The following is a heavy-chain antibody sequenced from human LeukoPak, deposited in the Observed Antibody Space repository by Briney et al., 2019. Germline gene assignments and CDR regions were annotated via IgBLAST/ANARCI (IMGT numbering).Heavy chain of an antibody. Sequence: GESLQISCQGSGYSFTSYWIGWVRQMPGKGLEWMGIIYPGDSDTRYSPSFQGQVTISADKSISTAYLQWSSLKASDTAMYYCARSSIAALNWFDPWGQGTLVTVSS. CDR1: GYSFTSYW. CDR3: ARSSIAALNWFDP. J-gene: IGHJ5*02. CDR2: IYPGDSDT. D-gene: IGHD6-6*01. V-gene: IGHV5-51*01.